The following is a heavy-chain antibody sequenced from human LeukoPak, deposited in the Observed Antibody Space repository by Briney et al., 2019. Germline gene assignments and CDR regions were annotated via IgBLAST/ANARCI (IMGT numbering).Heavy chain of an antibody. CDR2: IKSKTDGGTT. Sequence: GGSLRLSCAASGFTSSNAWMSWVRQAPGKGLEWVGRIKSKTDGGTTDYAAPVKGRFTISRDDSKNTLYLQMNSLKTEDTAVYYCTTDFGVFRSDFWSGYYRFDYWGQGTLVTVSS. J-gene: IGHJ4*02. D-gene: IGHD3-3*01. CDR1: GFTSSNAW. CDR3: TTDFGVFRSDFWSGYYRFDY. V-gene: IGHV3-15*01.